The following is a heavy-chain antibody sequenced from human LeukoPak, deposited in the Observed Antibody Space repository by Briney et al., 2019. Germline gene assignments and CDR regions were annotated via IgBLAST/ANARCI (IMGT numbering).Heavy chain of an antibody. CDR2: IKEDGSET. D-gene: IGHD1-26*01. V-gene: IGHV3-7*04. CDR3: ARDLHPRYYLPDY. Sequence: PGGSLRLSCVASAFAFSSNWMSWVRQAPGKGLEWVASIKEDGSETYYVDSVKGRFTISRDNAKNSLYLQMNSLRAEDTAVYYCARDLHPRYYLPDYWGQGTLVTVS. J-gene: IGHJ4*02. CDR1: AFAFSSNW.